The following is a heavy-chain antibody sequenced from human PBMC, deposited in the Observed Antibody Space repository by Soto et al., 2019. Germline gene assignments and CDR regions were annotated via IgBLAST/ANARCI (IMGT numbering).Heavy chain of an antibody. CDR2: INHSGIT. CDR3: ARTGGMDV. Sequence: QVQLQEWGAGLLKPSETLSLTCAVYGGSFSDYYWSWLRQPPGKGLEWIGEINHSGITKYNPSLESRVTMSADTSKNQFSLKLNSVTAADTAVYYCARTGGMDVWGQGATVTVSS. V-gene: IGHV4-34*01. CDR1: GGSFSDYY. J-gene: IGHJ6*02.